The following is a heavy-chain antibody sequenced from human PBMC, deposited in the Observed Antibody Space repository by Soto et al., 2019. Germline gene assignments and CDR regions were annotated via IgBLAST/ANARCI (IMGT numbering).Heavy chain of an antibody. CDR1: GVSLKTYY. D-gene: IGHD1-20*01. V-gene: IGHV4-59*01. J-gene: IGHJ6*03. CDR2: IFSSGSP. CDR3: ARVAGISYYNHMDV. Sequence: QVHLQESGPGLVRPSETLSLTCTVSGVSLKTYYWSWIRLPPGGGLGWIGYIFSSGSPNYNPSLRRRVTMSVETSNNPFSLKMSSVTAADTAVYYCARVAGISYYNHMDVWGKGTTVSVSS.